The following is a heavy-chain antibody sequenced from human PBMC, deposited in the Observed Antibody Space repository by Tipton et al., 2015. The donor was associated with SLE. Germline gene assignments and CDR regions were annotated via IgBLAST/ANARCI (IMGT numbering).Heavy chain of an antibody. D-gene: IGHD4-17*01. V-gene: IGHV4-30-4*08. CDR3: ARDPIYGDSFYFDY. CDR1: GGSISSGDYY. J-gene: IGHJ4*02. Sequence: LRLSCTVSGGSISSGDYYWSWIRQPPGKGLEWIGYIYYSGSTYYNPSLKSRVTISVDTSKNQFSLKLSSVTAADTAVYYCARDPIYGDSFYFDYWGQGTLVTVSS. CDR2: IYYSGST.